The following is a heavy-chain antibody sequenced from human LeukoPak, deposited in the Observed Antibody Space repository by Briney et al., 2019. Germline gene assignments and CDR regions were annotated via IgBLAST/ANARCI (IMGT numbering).Heavy chain of an antibody. CDR3: ARQPSRNLRLLNY. D-gene: IGHD5-12*01. CDR2: INPNSGGT. Sequence: ASVKVSRKASGYTFTGYYMHWVRQAPGQGLEWMGRINPNSGGTNYAQKFQGRVTMTRDTSISTAYMELSRLRSDDTAVYYCARQPSRNLRLLNYWGQGTLVTVSS. V-gene: IGHV1-2*06. J-gene: IGHJ4*02. CDR1: GYTFTGYY.